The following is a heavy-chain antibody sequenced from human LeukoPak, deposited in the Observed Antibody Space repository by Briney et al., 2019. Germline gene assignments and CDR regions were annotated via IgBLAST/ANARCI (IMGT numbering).Heavy chain of an antibody. CDR3: ARGSSGWYLGGDY. D-gene: IGHD6-19*01. Sequence: SETLSLTCTVSGGSISSSSYYWGWIRQPPGKGLEWIGSIYYSGSTYYNPSLKSRVTISVDTSKNQFSLKLSSVTAADTAVYYCARGSSGWYLGGDYWGQGTLVTASS. V-gene: IGHV4-39*01. J-gene: IGHJ4*02. CDR1: GGSISSSSYY. CDR2: IYYSGST.